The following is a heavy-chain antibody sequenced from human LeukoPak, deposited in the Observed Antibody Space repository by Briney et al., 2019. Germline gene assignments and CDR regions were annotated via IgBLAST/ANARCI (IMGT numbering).Heavy chain of an antibody. CDR3: AGIWGPSSSWPRGFDY. CDR1: GFTFSSYA. Sequence: GGSLRLSCAASGFTFSSYAMSWVRQAPGKGLEWVSAISGSGGATYYADSAKGRFTISRDNSKNTVYLQMNSLRADDTAVYYCAGIWGPSSSWPRGFDYWGQGALVTVSS. CDR2: ISGSGGAT. D-gene: IGHD3-22*01. J-gene: IGHJ4*02. V-gene: IGHV3-23*01.